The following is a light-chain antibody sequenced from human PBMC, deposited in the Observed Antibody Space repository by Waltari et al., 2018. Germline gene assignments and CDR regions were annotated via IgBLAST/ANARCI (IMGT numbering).Light chain of an antibody. Sequence: QSALTQPASVSGSPGQSITISCTGTSSDVGGYKYVSWYQQHPGKAHKLIIYDVNNRPSGVSNRFSGSKSANTASLTISGLQAEDEADYYCNSFTLGTALLVFGGGTKLTVL. J-gene: IGLJ2*01. CDR1: SSDVGGYKY. CDR3: NSFTLGTALLV. V-gene: IGLV2-14*03. CDR2: DVN.